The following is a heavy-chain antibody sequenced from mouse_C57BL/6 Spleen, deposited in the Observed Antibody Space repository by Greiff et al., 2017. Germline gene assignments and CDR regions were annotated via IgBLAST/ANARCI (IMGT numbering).Heavy chain of an antibody. V-gene: IGHV5-16*01. D-gene: IGHD1-1*01. CDR3: ARDRGTTDAMDY. Sequence: EVMLVESEGGLVQPGSSMKLSCTASGFTFSDYYMAWVRQVPEKGLEWVANINYDGSSTYYLDSLKSRFIISRDNAKNILYLQMSSLKSEDTATYYCARDRGTTDAMDYWGQGTSVTVSS. CDR1: GFTFSDYY. J-gene: IGHJ4*01. CDR2: INYDGSST.